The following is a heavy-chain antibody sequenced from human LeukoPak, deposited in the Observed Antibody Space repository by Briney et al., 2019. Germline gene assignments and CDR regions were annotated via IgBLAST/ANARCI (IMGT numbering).Heavy chain of an antibody. J-gene: IGHJ4*02. Sequence: ASVKVSCKASGRTFSSYTISWVRQAPGQGLEWMGRIIPILGIANYAQKFQGRVTITAEKSTSTAYMELSSLRSEDTAVYYCARDTQDYYDSSGYPVLWGQGTLVTVSS. D-gene: IGHD3-22*01. CDR3: ARDTQDYYDSSGYPVL. CDR2: IIPILGIA. CDR1: GRTFSSYT. V-gene: IGHV1-69*04.